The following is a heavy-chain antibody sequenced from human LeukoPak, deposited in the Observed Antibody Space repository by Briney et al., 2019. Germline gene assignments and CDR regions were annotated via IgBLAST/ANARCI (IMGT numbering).Heavy chain of an antibody. V-gene: IGHV1-46*01. J-gene: IGHJ4*02. CDR3: ARDLGGGELPIALH. D-gene: IGHD1-26*01. CDR1: GYTFTNYY. CDR2: INPSGGST. Sequence: VSVKVSCKASGYTFTNYYMHWVRQAPGQGLEWMGIINPSGGSTTYAEKFQDRVTVTRDTSTSTVYMELSSLGSEDTAVYYCARDLGGGELPIALHWGQGTLLIVSS.